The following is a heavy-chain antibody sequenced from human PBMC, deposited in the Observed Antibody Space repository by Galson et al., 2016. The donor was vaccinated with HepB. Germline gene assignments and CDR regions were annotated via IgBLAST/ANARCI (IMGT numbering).Heavy chain of an antibody. Sequence: SLRLSCAASGFTFSSYAMSWVRQAPGKGLEWVSVISNSGGSTYYADSVKGRFTISRDNSKNTLYLQMNSLRAEDTAVYYCAKEGRDILTGYYNGDAFDIWGQGTMVTVSS. V-gene: IGHV3-23*01. CDR1: GFTFSSYA. J-gene: IGHJ3*02. CDR2: ISNSGGST. D-gene: IGHD3-9*01. CDR3: AKEGRDILTGYYNGDAFDI.